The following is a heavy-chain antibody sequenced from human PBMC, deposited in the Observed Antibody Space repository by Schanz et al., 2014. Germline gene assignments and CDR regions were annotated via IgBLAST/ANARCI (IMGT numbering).Heavy chain of an antibody. CDR2: INLYGGST. Sequence: QVQLVQSGPEVKKPGASVTVSCKASGYDFHIYAYSWVRQAPGQGPEWMGIINLYGGSTNYAQKFQGRVTVTRDTSTSTVYMELNSLRSEDTAVYYCARTIAYGGSSGYFDYWGQGTLVTVSS. D-gene: IGHD4-17*01. CDR1: GYDFHIYA. CDR3: ARTIAYGGSSGYFDY. V-gene: IGHV1-46*02. J-gene: IGHJ4*02.